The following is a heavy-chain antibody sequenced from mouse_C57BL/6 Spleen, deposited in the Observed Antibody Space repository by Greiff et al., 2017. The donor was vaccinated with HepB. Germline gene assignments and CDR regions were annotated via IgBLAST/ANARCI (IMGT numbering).Heavy chain of an antibody. CDR1: GYTFTSYW. D-gene: IGHD2-4*01. CDR2: INPSSVYT. J-gene: IGHJ3*01. V-gene: IGHV1-7*01. Sequence: VQLQQSGAELAKPGASVKLSCKASGYTFTSYWMHWVKQRPGQGLEWIGYINPSSVYTKYNQKFKDKATLTADKSSSTAYMQLSSLTDEDSAVYYCARDDYDEAWFAYWGQGTLVTASA. CDR3: ARDDYDEAWFAY.